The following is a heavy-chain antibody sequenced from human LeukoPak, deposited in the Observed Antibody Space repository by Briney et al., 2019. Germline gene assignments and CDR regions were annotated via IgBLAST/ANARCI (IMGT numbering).Heavy chain of an antibody. D-gene: IGHD3-3*01. J-gene: IGHJ6*03. CDR2: INPNSGGT. Sequence: GASVKVSCKASGYTFTGYYMHWVRQAPGQGLEWMGWINPNSGGTNYAQKFQGRVTMTRDTSISTAYMELSRLRSDDTAVYYCARDYYDFWSGYSTGPYYYYYMDVWGRGTTVTVSS. CDR1: GYTFTGYY. V-gene: IGHV1-2*02. CDR3: ARDYYDFWSGYSTGPYYYYYMDV.